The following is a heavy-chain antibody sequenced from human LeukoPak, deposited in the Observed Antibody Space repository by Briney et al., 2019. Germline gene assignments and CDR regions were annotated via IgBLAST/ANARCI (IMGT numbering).Heavy chain of an antibody. J-gene: IGHJ6*03. CDR2: INSDGSST. V-gene: IGHV3-74*01. Sequence: GGSLGLSCAASGFTFSSYWTHWVRQAPGKGLVWVSRINSDGSSTSYADSVRGRFTISRDNAKNTLYLQMNSLRAEDTAVYYCARPTYYYYYYMDVWGKGTTVTVSS. CDR3: ARPTYYYYYYMDV. CDR1: GFTFSSYW.